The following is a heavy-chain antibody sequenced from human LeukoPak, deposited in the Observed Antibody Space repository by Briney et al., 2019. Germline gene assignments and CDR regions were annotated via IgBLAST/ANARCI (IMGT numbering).Heavy chain of an antibody. J-gene: IGHJ3*02. Sequence: PSETLSLTCTVSGYSISSDYYWGCSQQPPGKGLEGIGSIYHSGSTSYNPSLKSRVTISVDTSKNQFSLKLSSVTAADTAVYYCARGFGELFNAFDIWGQGTMVTVSS. CDR2: IYHSGST. CDR3: ARGFGELFNAFDI. CDR1: GYSISSDYY. V-gene: IGHV4-38-2*02. D-gene: IGHD3-10*01.